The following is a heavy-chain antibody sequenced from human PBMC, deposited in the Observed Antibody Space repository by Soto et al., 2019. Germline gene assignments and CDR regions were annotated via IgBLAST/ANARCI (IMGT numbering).Heavy chain of an antibody. CDR1: GGTFSSYA. J-gene: IGHJ2*01. D-gene: IGHD4-17*01. CDR2: IIPTFGTA. Sequence: QVQLVQAGAEVKTPGSSVKVSCTASGGTFSSYAISWVRQAHGQRLEVMGGIIPTFGTANYAQKFQGRVTMTADEYTSTAYMERSSLKSEDTAVYYCARRDNETTGYWYFDLWGRGTRVTV. CDR3: ARRDNETTGYWYFDL. V-gene: IGHV1-69*01.